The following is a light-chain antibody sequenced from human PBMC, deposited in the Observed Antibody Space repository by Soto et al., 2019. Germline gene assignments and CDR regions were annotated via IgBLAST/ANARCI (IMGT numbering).Light chain of an antibody. Sequence: EIVLTQSPAPLSLSPGERAALSCRASQSVSSYLAWYQQKPGQATRLLIYDASNRATGIPARFSGSGSGTDFTLTISSLEPEDFAVYYCQQRSNWPIFTFGPGTKVDIK. CDR1: QSVSSY. J-gene: IGKJ3*01. V-gene: IGKV3-11*01. CDR3: QQRSNWPIFT. CDR2: DAS.